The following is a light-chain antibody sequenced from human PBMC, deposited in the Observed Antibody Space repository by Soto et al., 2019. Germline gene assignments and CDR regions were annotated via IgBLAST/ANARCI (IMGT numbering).Light chain of an antibody. V-gene: IGKV3-15*01. J-gene: IGKJ1*01. CDR1: QSVSSN. CDR2: GAS. Sequence: EIVMTQSPATLSLSPGERATLSCRASQSVSSNLAWYQQKPGQAPRLLIYGASTRATGIPARFSGSGSGTEFTLTISSLPSEDFAVYYCQQYNNWRTFGQGTKVDIK. CDR3: QQYNNWRT.